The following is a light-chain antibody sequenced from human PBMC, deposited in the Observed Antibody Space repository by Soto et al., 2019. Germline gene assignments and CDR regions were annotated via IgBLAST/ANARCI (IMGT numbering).Light chain of an antibody. CDR2: EVS. V-gene: IGLV2-8*01. J-gene: IGLJ2*01. Sequence: QSALTQPPSASGSPGQSVTISCTGTSSDVGGYNYVSWYQQHPGKAPKLMISEVSNRPAGVPDRFSGYKSVNTASLTVSGLQAEDEADYYCSSFAGNNNLVFGGGTKLTVL. CDR1: SSDVGGYNY. CDR3: SSFAGNNNLV.